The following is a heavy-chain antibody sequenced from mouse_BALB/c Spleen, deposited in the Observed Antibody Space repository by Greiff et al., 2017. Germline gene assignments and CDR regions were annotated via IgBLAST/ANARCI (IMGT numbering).Heavy chain of an antibody. Sequence: EVKLVESGGGLVKPGGSLKLSCAASGFTFSSYAMSWVRQTPEKRLEWVASISSGGSTYYPDSVKCRFTISRDNARNILYLQMSSLRSEDTAMYYCARITMDYWGQGTSVTVSS. V-gene: IGHV5-6-5*01. CDR2: ISSGGST. CDR3: ARITMDY. D-gene: IGHD2-4*01. CDR1: GFTFSSYA. J-gene: IGHJ4*01.